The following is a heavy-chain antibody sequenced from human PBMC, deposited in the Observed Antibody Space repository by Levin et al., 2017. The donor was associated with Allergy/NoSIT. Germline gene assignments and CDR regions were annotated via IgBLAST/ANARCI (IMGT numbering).Heavy chain of an antibody. J-gene: IGHJ4*02. D-gene: IGHD3-3*01. V-gene: IGHV3-15*01. CDR2: IKSKTDGGTT. CDR3: TTLRFLEWNPYYFDY. Sequence: LSLTCAASGFTFSNAWMSWVRQAPGKGLEWVGRIKSKTDGGTTDYAAPVKGRFTISRDDSKNTLYLQMNSLKTEDTAVYYCTTLRFLEWNPYYFDYWGQGTLVTVSS. CDR1: GFTFSNAW.